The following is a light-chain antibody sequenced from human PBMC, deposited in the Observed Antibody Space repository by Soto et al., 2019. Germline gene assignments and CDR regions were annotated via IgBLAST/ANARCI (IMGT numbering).Light chain of an antibody. CDR2: DVS. V-gene: IGLV2-14*01. CDR1: SSDVGGYNY. Sequence: QSALTQPASVSGSPGQSITNSCTGTSSDVGGYNYVSWYQQHPGKAPKLMIYDVSNRPSGVSNRFSGSKSGNTASLTISGLQAEDEADYYCSSYTSSSTLLYVFGTATKVTVL. CDR3: SSYTSSSTLLYV. J-gene: IGLJ1*01.